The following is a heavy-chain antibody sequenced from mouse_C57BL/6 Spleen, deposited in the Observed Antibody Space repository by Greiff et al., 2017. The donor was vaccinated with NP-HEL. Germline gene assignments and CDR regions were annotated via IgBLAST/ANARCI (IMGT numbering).Heavy chain of an antibody. CDR1: GYTFTSYW. Sequence: QVQLQQPGAELVKPGASVKMSCKASGYTFTSYWITWVKQRPGQGLEWIGDIYPGSGSTNYNEKFKSKATLTVDTSSSTAYMQLSSLTSEDSAFYDCARRGNYYGSSYHTNDDWGQGTTLTVSS. D-gene: IGHD1-1*01. J-gene: IGHJ2*01. CDR2: IYPGSGST. CDR3: ARRGNYYGSSYHTNDD. V-gene: IGHV1-55*01.